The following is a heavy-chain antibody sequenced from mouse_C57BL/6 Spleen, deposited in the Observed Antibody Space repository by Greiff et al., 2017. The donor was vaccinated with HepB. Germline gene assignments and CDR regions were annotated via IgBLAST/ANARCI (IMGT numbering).Heavy chain of an antibody. CDR2: IDPSDSYT. CDR1: GYTFTSYW. J-gene: IGHJ2*01. Sequence: VQLQQPGAELVKPGASVKLSCKASGYTFTSYWMQWVKQRPGQGLEWIGEIDPSDSYTNYNQKFKGKATLTVDTSSSTTYMQLSSLTSEDSAVYYCASAHYYGSSSDYWGQGTTLTVSS. V-gene: IGHV1-50*01. D-gene: IGHD1-1*01. CDR3: ASAHYYGSSSDY.